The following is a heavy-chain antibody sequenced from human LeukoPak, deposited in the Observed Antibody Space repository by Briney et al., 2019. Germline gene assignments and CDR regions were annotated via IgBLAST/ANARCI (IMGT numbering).Heavy chain of an antibody. CDR2: INTGSTYT. CDR3: TREDNWYFDL. CDR1: GFTFSDYY. Sequence: GGSLRLSCAASGFTFSDYYMTWIRQAPGKGLEWLSYINTGSTYTNYANSVKGRFNISRDNDKNSLYLQLNSLRAEDTAVYYCTREDNWYFDLWGRGTLVTVSS. J-gene: IGHJ2*01. V-gene: IGHV3-11*05.